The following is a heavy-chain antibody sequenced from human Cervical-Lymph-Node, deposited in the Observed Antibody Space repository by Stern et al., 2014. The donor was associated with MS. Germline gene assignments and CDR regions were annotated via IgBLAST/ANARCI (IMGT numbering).Heavy chain of an antibody. V-gene: IGHV2-70*11. CDR3: ARIKFGDYDYGMDV. CDR2: IDWDDDR. J-gene: IGHJ6*02. Sequence: ESGPALVKPTQTLTLTCTFSGFALSTSGMCVSWIRQPPGKALEWLARIDWDDDRYYSPSLKTRLTISKDTSKIQVVLTMTDMDPVDTATYYCARIKFGDYDYGMDVWGQGTTVTVSS. CDR1: GFALSTSGMC. D-gene: IGHD3-16*01.